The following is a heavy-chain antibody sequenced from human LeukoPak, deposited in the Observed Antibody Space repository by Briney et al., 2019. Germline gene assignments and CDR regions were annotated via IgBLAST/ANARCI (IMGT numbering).Heavy chain of an antibody. CDR2: IYYSGST. J-gene: IGHJ4*02. Sequence: SETLSLTCTVSGGSISSYYWSWIRQPPGKGLEWIGYIYYSGSTNYNPSLKSRVTISVDTSKNQFSLKLSSVTAADTAVYYCARADTAMVDCYFDYWGQGTLVTVSS. V-gene: IGHV4-59*01. D-gene: IGHD5-18*01. CDR1: GGSISSYY. CDR3: ARADTAMVDCYFDY.